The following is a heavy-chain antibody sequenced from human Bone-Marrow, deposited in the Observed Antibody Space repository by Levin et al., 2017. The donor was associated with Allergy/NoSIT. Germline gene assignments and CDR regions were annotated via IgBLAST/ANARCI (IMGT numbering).Heavy chain of an antibody. CDR1: GFTLTNYG. V-gene: IGHV3-30*18. CDR2: ISSDGTVK. J-gene: IGHJ5*02. D-gene: IGHD4-11*01. Sequence: PGGSLRLSCEASGFTLTNYGIHWVRQAPGKGLEWVAVISSDGTVKYYADSVRGRFTISRDVSKDRVHLEMNSLGTEDTALYYCGKGTGAPVTTGSANWFDLWGQGTLVTVSS. CDR3: GKGTGAPVTTGSANWFDL.